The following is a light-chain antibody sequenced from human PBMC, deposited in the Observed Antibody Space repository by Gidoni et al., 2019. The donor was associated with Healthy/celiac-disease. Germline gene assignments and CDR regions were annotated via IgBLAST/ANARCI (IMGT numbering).Light chain of an antibody. CDR1: QSISSY. CDR2: AAS. CDR3: QQSSTIS. V-gene: IGKV1-39*01. Sequence: DIQMTQSPSSLSASVGDRVTITCRASQSISSYLNWYQQKPGKAPKLLIYAASSLQSGVPSRFSGSGSGTDFTLTISSLQPEDFATYYCQQSSTISFGQXTKLEIK. J-gene: IGKJ2*03.